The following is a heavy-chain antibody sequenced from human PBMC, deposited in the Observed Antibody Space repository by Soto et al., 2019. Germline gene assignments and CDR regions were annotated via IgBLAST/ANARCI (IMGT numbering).Heavy chain of an antibody. J-gene: IGHJ5*02. CDR3: ARVRGYDILIGYYPIDNWFDP. CDR2: ISSSSSYI. CDR1: GFTFSSYS. D-gene: IGHD3-9*01. Sequence: EVQLVESGGGLVKPGGSLRLSCAASGFTFSSYSMNWVRQAPGKGLEWVSSISSSSSYIYYADSVKGRFTISRDNAKNSLYLQMNSLRAEDTAVYYCARVRGYDILIGYYPIDNWFDPWGQGTLVTVSS. V-gene: IGHV3-21*01.